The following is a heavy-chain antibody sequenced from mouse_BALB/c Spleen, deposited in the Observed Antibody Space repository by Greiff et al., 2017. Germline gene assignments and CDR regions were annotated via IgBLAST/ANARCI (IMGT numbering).Heavy chain of an antibody. CDR2: ISSGGST. V-gene: IGHV5-6-5*01. CDR1: GFTFSSYA. Sequence: EVQRVESGGGLVKPGGSMKLSCAASGFTFSSYAMSWVRQTPEKRLEWVASISSGGSTYYPDSVKGRFTISRDNARNILYLQMSSLRSEDTAMYYCARPTAPDYAMDYWGQGTSVTVSS. D-gene: IGHD1-2*01. CDR3: ARPTAPDYAMDY. J-gene: IGHJ4*01.